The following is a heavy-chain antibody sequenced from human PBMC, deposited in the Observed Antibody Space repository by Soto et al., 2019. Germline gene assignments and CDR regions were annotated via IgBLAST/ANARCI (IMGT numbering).Heavy chain of an antibody. V-gene: IGHV3-7*05. Sequence: EVQLVESGGGLVQPGGSLRLSCAASGFTFSPYWMSWVRQAPGKGLEWVAIIQDDGGDEHYLEAVRGRFTISIDNAKKALYLAMDSLRVEVTAVYYWAGGSGWISGSWGQGTLVTVSS. J-gene: IGHJ4*02. D-gene: IGHD6-19*01. CDR3: AGGSGWISGS. CDR1: GFTFSPYW. CDR2: IQDDGGDE.